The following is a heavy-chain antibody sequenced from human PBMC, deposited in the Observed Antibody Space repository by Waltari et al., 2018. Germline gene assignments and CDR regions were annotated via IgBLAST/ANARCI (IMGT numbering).Heavy chain of an antibody. V-gene: IGHV4-38-2*02. J-gene: IGHJ6*02. CDR3: ARESYYYGMDV. Sequence: QVQLQESGPGLVKPSETLSLTCAVSGYSISSGYYWGWIRQPPGKGLEWIGSIYHSGSTYYNPSLKSRVTISVDTSKNQFSLKLSSVTAADTAVYYCARESYYYGMDVWGQGTTVTVSS. CDR1: GYSISSGYY. CDR2: IYHSGST.